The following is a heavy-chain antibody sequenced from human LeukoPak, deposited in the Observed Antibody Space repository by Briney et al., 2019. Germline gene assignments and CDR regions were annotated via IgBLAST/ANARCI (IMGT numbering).Heavy chain of an antibody. J-gene: IGHJ6*02. CDR3: ATGAWRSSGYYYPYYYGMDV. CDR2: FDPDDGET. CDR1: GYTLTELS. V-gene: IGHV1-24*01. D-gene: IGHD3-22*01. Sequence: ASVKVSCKVSGYTLTELSMHWARQAPGKGLEWMGGFDPDDGETIYAQKFQGRVTMTEDTSTDTAYMELSSLRSEDTAVYYCATGAWRSSGYYYPYYYGMDVWGQGTTVTVSS.